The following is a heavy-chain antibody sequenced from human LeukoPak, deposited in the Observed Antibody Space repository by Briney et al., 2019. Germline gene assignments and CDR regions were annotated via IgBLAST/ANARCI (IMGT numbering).Heavy chain of an antibody. D-gene: IGHD3-22*01. CDR1: GGSFSGYY. CDR2: INHSGST. V-gene: IGHV4-34*01. Sequence: SETLSLTCAVYGGSFSGYYWSWIRQPPGKGLEWIGEINHSGSTNYNPSLKSRVTISVDTSKNQFSLKLSSVTAADTAVYYCAKRSPYDSSGYYYGIHAFDIWGQGTMVTVSS. CDR3: AKRSPYDSSGYYYGIHAFDI. J-gene: IGHJ3*02.